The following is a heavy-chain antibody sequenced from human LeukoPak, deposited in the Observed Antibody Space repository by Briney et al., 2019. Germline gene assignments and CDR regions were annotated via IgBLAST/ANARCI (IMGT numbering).Heavy chain of an antibody. J-gene: IGHJ1*01. V-gene: IGHV4-59*01. CDR1: SGSLYSYY. CDR3: ARGSPTQYCRGRSCYSGYFRH. D-gene: IGHD2-15*01. CDR2: IYYSGST. Sequence: SETLSLTCAVSSGSLYSYYWSWIPQPPGKGLEWVGYIYYSGSTNYNPSLKSRITISLDPSKNQFSLRMSSVTAADTAVYYWARGSPTQYCRGRSCYSGYFRHWGKGTLVTVSS.